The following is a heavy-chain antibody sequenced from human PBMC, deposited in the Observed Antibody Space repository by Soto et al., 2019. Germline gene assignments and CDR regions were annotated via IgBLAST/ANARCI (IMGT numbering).Heavy chain of an antibody. CDR3: ARHYSSGSRNWFDP. CDR1: CGSINLSSYF. CDR2: IYYSGST. V-gene: IGHV4-39*01. D-gene: IGHD6-19*01. Sequence: LSLTCSFSCGSINLSSYFWGWVRQPPGKGLEWIGSIYYSGSTYYNPSLRSRVTISVDTSKNQLSLKLSSVTAADTAVFYCARHYSSGSRNWFDPWGQGTLVTVSS. J-gene: IGHJ5*02.